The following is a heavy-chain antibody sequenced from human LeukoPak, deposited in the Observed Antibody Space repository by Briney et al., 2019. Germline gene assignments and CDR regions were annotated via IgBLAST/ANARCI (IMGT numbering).Heavy chain of an antibody. J-gene: IGHJ5*02. V-gene: IGHV4-34*01. D-gene: IGHD2-2*03. Sequence: SETLTLTCAVYGGSFSGYYWSWIRQPPGKGLEWIGEINHSGSTNYNPSLKSRATISVDTSKNQFSLKLSSVTAADTAVYYCARAPSNSGYNWFDPWGQGTLVTVSS. CDR3: ARAPSNSGYNWFDP. CDR1: GGSFSGYY. CDR2: INHSGST.